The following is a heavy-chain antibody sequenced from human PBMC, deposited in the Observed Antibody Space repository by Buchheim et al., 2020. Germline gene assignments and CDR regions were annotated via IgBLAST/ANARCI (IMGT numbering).Heavy chain of an antibody. CDR2: SGWDDGK. D-gene: IGHD5-24*01. CDR3: ALENDYNALDS. CDR1: GLSLRNIGVS. Sequence: QVSLRESGPAQVRTTETLTLTCTVSGLSLRNIGVSVSWIRQPPGKPLQWLARSGWDDGKYYNTSLEPRLTVSKRTSKKQEVQTWTNVDPADTATYYCALENDYNALDSWGQGTL. J-gene: IGHJ4*02. V-gene: IGHV2-70*15.